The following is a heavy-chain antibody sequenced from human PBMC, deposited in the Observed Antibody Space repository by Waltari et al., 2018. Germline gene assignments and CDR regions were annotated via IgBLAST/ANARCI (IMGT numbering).Heavy chain of an antibody. D-gene: IGHD6-13*01. Sequence: EVQLVESGGGLIQPGGSLRLSWAASGFTVSSYYMSWVRQATGKGLEWVSVIYSGVSTYYADSVKGRFTISRDNSKNTLYLQMNSLRAEDTAVYYCAAGGEQQLDDYWGQGTLVTVSS. CDR1: GFTVSSYY. V-gene: IGHV3-53*01. CDR3: AAGGEQQLDDY. CDR2: IYSGVST. J-gene: IGHJ4*02.